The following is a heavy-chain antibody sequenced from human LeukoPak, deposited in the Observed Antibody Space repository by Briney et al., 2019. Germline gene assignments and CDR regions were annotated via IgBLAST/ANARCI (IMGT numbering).Heavy chain of an antibody. D-gene: IGHD4-17*01. CDR1: GFTFNTYS. Sequence: PGGSLRLSCAASGFTFNTYSMSWVRQAPGKGLEWVSSITSGSNYMYYADSVRGRFTISRDNAKNSLYLQMNSLRAEDTAVYYCASFMTTVSISDYWGQGTLVTVSS. CDR2: ITSGSNYM. J-gene: IGHJ4*02. CDR3: ASFMTTVSISDY. V-gene: IGHV3-21*01.